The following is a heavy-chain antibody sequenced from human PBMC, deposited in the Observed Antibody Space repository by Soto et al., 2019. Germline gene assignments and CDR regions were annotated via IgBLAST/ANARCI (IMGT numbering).Heavy chain of an antibody. CDR3: ARDRGVSSIAGMDV. D-gene: IGHD3-10*01. Sequence: GASVKVSCKASGGTFSSYAISWVRQAPGQGLEWMGGIIPIFGTANYAQKFQGRVTITADESTSTAYMELSSLRSEDTAVYYCARDRGVSSIAGMDVGGQGTTVTVSS. CDR2: IIPIFGTA. V-gene: IGHV1-69*13. CDR1: GGTFSSYA. J-gene: IGHJ6*02.